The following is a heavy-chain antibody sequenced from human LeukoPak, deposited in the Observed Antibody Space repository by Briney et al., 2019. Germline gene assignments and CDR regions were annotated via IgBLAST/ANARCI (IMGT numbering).Heavy chain of an antibody. D-gene: IGHD6-19*01. CDR3: ARDLFAVPGRYYYYGMDV. CDR2: IWYDGSNK. J-gene: IGHJ6*02. V-gene: IGHV3-33*08. Sequence: PGGSLRLSCAASGFTFSSYGMHWVRQAPGKGLEWVAVIWYDGSNKYYADSVKGRFTISRDNSKNTLYLQMNSLRAEDTAVYYCARDLFAVPGRYYYYGMDVWGQGTTVTVSS. CDR1: GFTFSSYG.